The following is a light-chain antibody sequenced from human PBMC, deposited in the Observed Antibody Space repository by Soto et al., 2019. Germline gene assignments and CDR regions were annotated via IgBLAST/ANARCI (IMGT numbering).Light chain of an antibody. V-gene: IGKV3-11*01. J-gene: IGKJ2*01. CDR3: QHRYNWSYM. CDR2: DAS. Sequence: IVLTQSPATLSLSPGERATLSCRARERVRHYVAWYQQNPGQAPRLLIYDASTKATVIPARFSGSGAGTEYTIRISSLEAEGFAVDDCQHRYNWSYMFGQGTTLHIK. CDR1: ERVRHY.